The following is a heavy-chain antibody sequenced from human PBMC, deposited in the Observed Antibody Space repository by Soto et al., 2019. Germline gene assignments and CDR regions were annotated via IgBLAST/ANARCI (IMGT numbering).Heavy chain of an antibody. J-gene: IGHJ4*02. D-gene: IGHD4-4*01. CDR2: VSHHGALQ. CDR1: GFTFSDYG. Sequence: QVHLLESGGGVVQPGRSLRLSCAASGFTFSDYGMQWFRQAPGKGLEWVAVVSHHGALQFYADSVKGRFFISRDNSENTVFLQMNSLRPEDTAIYYCLKEATVKIAHHFDYWGQGTLVTVSS. CDR3: LKEATVKIAHHFDY. V-gene: IGHV3-30*18.